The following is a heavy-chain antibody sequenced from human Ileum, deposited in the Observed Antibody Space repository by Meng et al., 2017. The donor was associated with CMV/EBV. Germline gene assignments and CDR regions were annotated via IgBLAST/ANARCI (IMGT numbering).Heavy chain of an antibody. CDR2: MSASGDIT. Sequence: CAASGLSITDYAMDWVRQAPGKGLEWVSVMSASGDITFYAESVKGRFTIGRDTSKNTVYLQMNSLRAEDTAVYYCAKAPTRKYYFDYWGQGSLVTVSS. J-gene: IGHJ4*02. V-gene: IGHV3-23*01. CDR1: GLSITDYA. D-gene: IGHD5-24*01. CDR3: AKAPTRKYYFDY.